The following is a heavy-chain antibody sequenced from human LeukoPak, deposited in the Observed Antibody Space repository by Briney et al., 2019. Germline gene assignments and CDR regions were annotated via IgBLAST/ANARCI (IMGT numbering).Heavy chain of an antibody. J-gene: IGHJ3*01. Sequence: RGGSLTLSCAASGFTFRSCELSWLRQARAKGREWVSYCVSSGCIIDYADSVKGVFTISRDSAKNSLYLQMISLRAEDTAVYYCARHDYHSNSDAFDVWGQGTMVTVSS. D-gene: IGHD4-23*01. CDR2: CVSSGCII. CDR1: GFTFRSCE. CDR3: ARHDYHSNSDAFDV. V-gene: IGHV3-48*03.